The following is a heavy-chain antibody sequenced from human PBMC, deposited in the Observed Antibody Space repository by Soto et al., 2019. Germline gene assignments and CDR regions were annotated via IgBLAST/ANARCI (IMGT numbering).Heavy chain of an antibody. J-gene: IGHJ3*02. CDR2: VGPGGTTT. CDR3: ARVGSGYLRDTTFFGTDAFDS. CDR1: GFSFSTYS. D-gene: IGHD3-22*01. V-gene: IGHV3-48*02. Sequence: EVQLVESGGGLVQPGGSLRLSCAASGFSFSTYSMDWVRQAQGKGLEGVSDVGPGGTTTAYADSVKGRFIISRDNAKSSLHLQMNRLRDEDTAVYYCARVGSGYLRDTTFFGTDAFDSWGQGTMVNASS.